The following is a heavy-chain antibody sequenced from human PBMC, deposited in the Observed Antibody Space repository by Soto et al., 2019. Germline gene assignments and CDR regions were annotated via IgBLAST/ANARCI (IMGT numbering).Heavy chain of an antibody. CDR2: INHSGST. D-gene: IGHD6-19*01. J-gene: IGHJ4*02. CDR3: ARGQWLPRGEY. V-gene: IGHV4-34*02. CDR1: GGSFSGFF. Sequence: QVQLQQWGAGLLKPSETLSLTCAVHGGSFSGFFWTWIRQPPGKGLEWIGEINHSGSTNYNPSLKSRVTISVDTSENQFPLRLTPVTAADTAVYYCARGQWLPRGEYWGQGTLVTVSS.